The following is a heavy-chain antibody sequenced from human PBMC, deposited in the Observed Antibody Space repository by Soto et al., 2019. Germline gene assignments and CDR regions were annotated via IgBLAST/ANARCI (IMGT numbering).Heavy chain of an antibody. CDR2: IYYTGST. D-gene: IGHD4-17*01. CDR1: GDSISRGDSY. CDR3: ARDPAPSLGFSHTGHFDD. J-gene: IGHJ4*02. V-gene: IGHV4-31*03. Sequence: QVQLQESGPGLVKPSQTLSLTCTVSGDSISRGDSYWSWIRQHPGMGLEWVGYIYYTGSTYYNPALKSRLSISANTSANQLYLKLTSVTAPDTAVYYCARDPAPSLGFSHTGHFDDRPQGTMVTVAA.